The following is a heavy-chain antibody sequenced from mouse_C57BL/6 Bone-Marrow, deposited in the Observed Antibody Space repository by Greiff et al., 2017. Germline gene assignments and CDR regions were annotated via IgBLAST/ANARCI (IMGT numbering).Heavy chain of an antibody. CDR1: VFSLSTSGMG. J-gene: IGHJ1*03. V-gene: IGHV8-12*01. CDR2: IYWDDDK. CDR3: ARRETYYYGSSLYFDV. D-gene: IGHD1-1*01. Sequence: QVTLKVSGPGILQSSQTLSLTCSFSVFSLSTSGMGVSWIRQPSGKGLEWLAHIYWDDDKRYNPSLKSRLTISKDTSRNQVFLKITSVDTADTATYYCARRETYYYGSSLYFDVWGTGTTVTVSS.